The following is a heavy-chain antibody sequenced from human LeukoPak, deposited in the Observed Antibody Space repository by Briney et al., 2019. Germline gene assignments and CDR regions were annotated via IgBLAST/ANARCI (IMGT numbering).Heavy chain of an antibody. Sequence: PSETLSLTCTVSGGSVSSGSYYWSWIRQPPGKGLEWIGFIYYSGNTNYNPSLKSRVTISVHTSKNQFSLKLSSVTAADTAVYYCARTIIAAAGYYFDYWGQGTLVTVSS. CDR3: ARTIIAAAGYYFDY. D-gene: IGHD6-13*01. J-gene: IGHJ4*02. V-gene: IGHV4-61*01. CDR2: IYYSGNT. CDR1: GGSVSSGSYY.